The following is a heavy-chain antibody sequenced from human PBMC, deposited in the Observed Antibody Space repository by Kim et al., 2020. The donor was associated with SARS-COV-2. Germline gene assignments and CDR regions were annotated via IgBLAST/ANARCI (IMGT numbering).Heavy chain of an antibody. J-gene: IGHJ3*02. CDR3: ARDSGHDAFDI. D-gene: IGHD6-25*01. V-gene: IGHV4-59*01. Sequence: TNYNPAHKSRVTQSVDTSKNQFSLKLSSVTAADTAVYYCARDSGHDAFDIWGQGTMVTVSS. CDR2: T.